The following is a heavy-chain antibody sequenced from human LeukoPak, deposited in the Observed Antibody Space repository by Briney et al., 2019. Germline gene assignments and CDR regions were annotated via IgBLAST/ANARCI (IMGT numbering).Heavy chain of an antibody. CDR1: GFTFSSYG. J-gene: IGHJ3*02. Sequence: GGSLRLSCAASGFTFSSYGMNWVRQAPGKGLEWVSSISSSSSYIYYADSVKGRFTISRDNAKNSLYLQMNSLRAEDTAVYYCAKAPGDCSGGSCYLQIWGQGTMVTVSS. CDR2: ISSSSSYI. D-gene: IGHD2-15*01. CDR3: AKAPGDCSGGSCYLQI. V-gene: IGHV3-21*01.